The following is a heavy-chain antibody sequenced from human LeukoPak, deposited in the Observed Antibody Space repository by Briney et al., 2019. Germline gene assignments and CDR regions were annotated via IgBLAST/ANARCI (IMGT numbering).Heavy chain of an antibody. CDR1: GYSISSGYY. CDR3: ARHGLVETTYYYYYMDV. J-gene: IGHJ6*03. V-gene: IGHV4-38-2*01. D-gene: IGHD1-26*01. Sequence: PSQTLSLTCAVSGYSISSGYYWVWIRQPPGKGLEWIGSIYHSGSTYYNPSLKSRVTISVDTSKNQFSLKLSSVTAADTAVYYCARHGLVETTYYYYYMDVWGKGTTVTVSS. CDR2: IYHSGST.